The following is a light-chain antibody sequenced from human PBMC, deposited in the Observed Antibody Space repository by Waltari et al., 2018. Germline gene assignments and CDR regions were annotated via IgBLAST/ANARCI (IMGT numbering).Light chain of an antibody. J-gene: IGLJ2*01. Sequence: QSALTQSASVSGSPGQSITISCTGTSNDVGGYNYVSWYQQHPGKAPKLMIYDVSNRPSGVSNRFSGSKSGNTASLTISGLQAEDEGNYYCSSYTSSTLVVFGGGTNLTVL. CDR3: SSYTSSTLVV. CDR2: DVS. CDR1: SNDVGGYNY. V-gene: IGLV2-14*03.